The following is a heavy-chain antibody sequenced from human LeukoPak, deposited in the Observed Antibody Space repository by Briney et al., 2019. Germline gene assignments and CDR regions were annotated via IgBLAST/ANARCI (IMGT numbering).Heavy chain of an antibody. CDR2: IIPIFGTA. CDR1: GGTFSSYA. CDR3: ATAVDTAMVTAYYYHMDV. D-gene: IGHD5-18*01. Sequence: SVKVSCKASGGTFSSYAISWVRQAPGQGLEWMGGIIPIFGTANYAQKFQGRVTITTDESTSTAYMELSSLRSEDTAVYYCATAVDTAMVTAYYYHMDVWGKGTTVTVSS. V-gene: IGHV1-69*05. J-gene: IGHJ6*03.